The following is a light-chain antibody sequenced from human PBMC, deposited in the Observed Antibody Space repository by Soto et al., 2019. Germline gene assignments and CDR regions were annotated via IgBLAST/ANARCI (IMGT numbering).Light chain of an antibody. CDR3: SSYTSSSSPHYV. V-gene: IGLV2-14*01. CDR1: SSDVGGYNY. Sequence: SALTQPASVSGSPGQSITISCTGTSSDVGGYNYVSWYQQHPGKAPKLMIYDVSNRPSGVSNRFSGSKSGNTASLTISGLQAEDEADYYCSSYTSSSSPHYVFGTGTKLTVL. J-gene: IGLJ1*01. CDR2: DVS.